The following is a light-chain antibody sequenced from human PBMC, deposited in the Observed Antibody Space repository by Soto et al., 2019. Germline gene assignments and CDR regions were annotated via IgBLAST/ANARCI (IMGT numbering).Light chain of an antibody. CDR3: HHRKHCRRA. Sequence: EIVLAQSPATLSLSPGERATLSCRASQSIGNYLAWYQQKPGQAPRLLIYDASIRAAGIPAKFSGSVSGADFTHTISSLEPEDYADYYCHHRKHCRRAFGQGTKVEVK. J-gene: IGKJ1*01. V-gene: IGKV3-11*01. CDR2: DAS. CDR1: QSIGNY.